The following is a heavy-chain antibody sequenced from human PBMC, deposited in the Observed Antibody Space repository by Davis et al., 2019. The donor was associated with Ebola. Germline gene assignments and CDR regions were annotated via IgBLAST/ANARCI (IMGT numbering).Heavy chain of an antibody. CDR2: INTDGGST. J-gene: IGHJ4*02. Sequence: PGGSLRLSCAASGFTFSGYWMHWVRQAPGKGLVWVSRINTDGGSTNYADSVKGRFTVSRDNAKNILYLQMSSLRAEDTAMYYCARAGEHGDNTFDYWGQGTLVTVSS. CDR1: GFTFSGYW. CDR3: ARAGEHGDNTFDY. V-gene: IGHV3-74*01. D-gene: IGHD4-17*01.